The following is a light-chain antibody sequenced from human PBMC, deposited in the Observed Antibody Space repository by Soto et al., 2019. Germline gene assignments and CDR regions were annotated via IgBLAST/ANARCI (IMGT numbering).Light chain of an antibody. V-gene: IGKV3-15*01. CDR3: QQYNNWPLT. Sequence: EIVMTQSPATLSVSPGERATLSCRASQSVSSNLAWYQQKPGQAPRLLIYGASTRATGIPARFSGSGSGTESTLTISSLQSEDFGVYYCQQYNNWPLTFGGGTRVEIK. J-gene: IGKJ4*01. CDR2: GAS. CDR1: QSVSSN.